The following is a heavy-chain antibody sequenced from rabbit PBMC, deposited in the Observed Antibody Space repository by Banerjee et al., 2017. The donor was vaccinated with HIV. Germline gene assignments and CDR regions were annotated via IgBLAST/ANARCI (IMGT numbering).Heavy chain of an antibody. J-gene: IGHJ4*01. D-gene: IGHD4-1*01. Sequence: QSLEESGGDLVKPGASLTLTCKASGFTLSSYWMCWVRQAPGKGLEWIACIYNGDDKTYYASWAKGRFTISKTSSTTVTLQMTSLTAADTATYFCARDLAGVIGWNFNLWGPGTLVTVS. V-gene: IGHV1S40*01. CDR2: IYNGDDKT. CDR1: GFTLSSYW. CDR3: ARDLAGVIGWNFNL.